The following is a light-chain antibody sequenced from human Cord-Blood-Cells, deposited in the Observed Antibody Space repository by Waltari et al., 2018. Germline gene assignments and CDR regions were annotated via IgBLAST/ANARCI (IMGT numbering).Light chain of an antibody. J-gene: IGLJ2*01. V-gene: IGLV2-8*01. CDR2: EVS. Sequence: QSALTQPPSASGSPGQSVTISCTGTSSEVGGYNYVSWYQQHPGKAPKLMIYEVSKRPSGFPDRFSGSKSGNTASLTVSGLQAEDEADYYCSSYAGNNVVFGGGTKLTVL. CDR3: SSYAGNNVV. CDR1: SSEVGGYNY.